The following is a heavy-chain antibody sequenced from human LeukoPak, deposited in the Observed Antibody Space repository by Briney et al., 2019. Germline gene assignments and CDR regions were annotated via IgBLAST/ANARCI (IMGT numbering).Heavy chain of an antibody. CDR1: GFTFNNYA. CDR2: ISGSGGST. J-gene: IGHJ3*02. D-gene: IGHD6-6*01. CDR3: AKTPEYSSSDAFDI. Sequence: GGSLRLSCAASGFTFNNYALSWVRQAPGKGLERVSAISGSGGSTYYADSVKGRFTISRDNSKNTLYLQMNSLRAEDTAVYYCAKTPEYSSSDAFDIWGQGTMVTVSS. V-gene: IGHV3-23*01.